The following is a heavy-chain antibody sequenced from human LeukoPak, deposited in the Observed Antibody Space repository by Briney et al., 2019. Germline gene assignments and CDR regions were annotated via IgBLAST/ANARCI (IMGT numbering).Heavy chain of an antibody. CDR1: GGSFSGYY. V-gene: IGHV4-34*01. Sequence: PSETLSLTCAVYGGSFSGYYWSWIRQPPGKGLEWIGEINRSGSTNYNPSLKSRVTISVDTSKNQFSLKLSSVTAADTAVYYCARAGDYGDYGAGYFQHWGQGTLVTVSS. D-gene: IGHD4-17*01. J-gene: IGHJ1*01. CDR2: INRSGST. CDR3: ARAGDYGDYGAGYFQH.